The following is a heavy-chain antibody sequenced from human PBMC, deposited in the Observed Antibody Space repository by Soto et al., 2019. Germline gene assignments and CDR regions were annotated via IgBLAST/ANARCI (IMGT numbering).Heavy chain of an antibody. Sequence: EVQLVESGGGLVQPGGSLRLSCAASGFTFSNYWVHWVRQAPGKGLMWVSRINSDGTTINYADSVEGRFTISRDNAKNTLSLQMNSLRVEDTAVYYCARAGWYRFDYWGQGTLVTVSS. CDR1: GFTFSNYW. D-gene: IGHD6-19*01. CDR2: INSDGTTI. V-gene: IGHV3-74*01. J-gene: IGHJ4*02. CDR3: ARAGWYRFDY.